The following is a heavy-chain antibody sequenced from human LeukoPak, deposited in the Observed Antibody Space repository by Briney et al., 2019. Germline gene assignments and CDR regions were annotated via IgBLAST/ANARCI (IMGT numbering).Heavy chain of an antibody. D-gene: IGHD3-3*01. Sequence: GGSLRLSCAASGFTVSSNHMSWVRQAPGKGLVWVSRIDEDGKTIDYADSVKGRFTISRDNAKDTLYLQMSSLRDEDTAVYYCISDLCGGDDQWGRGTLVTVSS. CDR1: GFTVSSNH. J-gene: IGHJ5*02. V-gene: IGHV3-74*01. CDR2: IDEDGKTI. CDR3: ISDLCGGDDQ.